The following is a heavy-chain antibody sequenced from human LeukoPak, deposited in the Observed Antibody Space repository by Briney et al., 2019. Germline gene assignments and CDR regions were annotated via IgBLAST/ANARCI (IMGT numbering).Heavy chain of an antibody. CDR3: ARATWGGGYAYFDY. CDR1: GGSISSYY. CDR2: IYYSGST. D-gene: IGHD3-16*01. J-gene: IGHJ4*02. V-gene: IGHV4-59*01. Sequence: SETLSLTCTVSGGSISSYYWSWIRQPPGKGLEWIGYIYYSGSTNYNPSLKSRVTISVDTSKNQFSLKLSSVTAADTAVYYCARATWGGGYAYFDYWGQGTLVTVSS.